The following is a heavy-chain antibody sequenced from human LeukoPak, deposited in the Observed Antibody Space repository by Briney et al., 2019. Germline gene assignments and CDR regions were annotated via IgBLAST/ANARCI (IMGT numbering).Heavy chain of an antibody. CDR1: GTSFTSYY. CDR2: ANHSGYT. V-gene: IGHV4-34*04. Sequence: SDTLSLTCVVSGTSFTSYYWSWIRQTPGKGLEGIGEANHSGYTNMNPSLKIRATISLDTSKNQFSLMMSSVTAADTAVYFCARMTTGHDYWGQGTLVTVSS. D-gene: IGHD4-17*01. CDR3: ARMTTGHDY. J-gene: IGHJ4*02.